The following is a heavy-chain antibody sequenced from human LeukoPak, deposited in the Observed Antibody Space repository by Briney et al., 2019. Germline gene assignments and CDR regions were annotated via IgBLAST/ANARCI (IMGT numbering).Heavy chain of an antibody. Sequence: GGSLRLSCAASGFKFSGFWMTWVRQTPGKGLEWVANIKGRFTISRDNTKSSLFLRMNSLRGDDTAVYYCVRDSRPGGAMGLYHNFDFWGQGTLVTVSS. D-gene: IGHD3-16*01. CDR3: VRDSRPGGAMGLYHNFDF. CDR2: I. J-gene: IGHJ4*02. CDR1: GFKFSGFW. V-gene: IGHV3-7*01.